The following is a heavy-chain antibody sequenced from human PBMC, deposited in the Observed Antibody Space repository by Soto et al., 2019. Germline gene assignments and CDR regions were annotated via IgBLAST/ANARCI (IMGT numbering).Heavy chain of an antibody. CDR1: GYTFTGYY. CDR2: INPNSGGT. V-gene: IGHV1-2*04. CDR3: AREDYDFWSGYYTGGFDP. Sequence: ASVKVSCKASGYTFTGYYMHWVRQAPEQGLEWMGWINPNSGGTNYAQKFQGWVTMTRDTSISTAYMELSRLRSDDTAVYYCAREDYDFWSGYYTGGFDPWGQGTLVTVSS. D-gene: IGHD3-3*01. J-gene: IGHJ5*02.